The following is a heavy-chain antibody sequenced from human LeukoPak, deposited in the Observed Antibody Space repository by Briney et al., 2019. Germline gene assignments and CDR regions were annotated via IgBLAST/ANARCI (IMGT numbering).Heavy chain of an antibody. CDR3: ARLMGDIAMGYAFDI. CDR2: IHHSGST. V-gene: IGHV4-39*01. CDR1: GGSFSSSSSY. Sequence: SETLSLTCTVSGGSFSSSSSYWGWIRQPPRKGLEWIGTIHHSGSTYYNPPLKSRLTISEDTSKNRFSLKLTSVTAADTAVYYCARLMGDIAMGYAFDIWGQGTMVTVSS. J-gene: IGHJ3*02. D-gene: IGHD6-19*01.